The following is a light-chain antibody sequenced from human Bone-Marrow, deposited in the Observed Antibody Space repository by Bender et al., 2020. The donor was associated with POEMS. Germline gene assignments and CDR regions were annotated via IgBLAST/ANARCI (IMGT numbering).Light chain of an antibody. J-gene: IGLJ6*01. V-gene: IGLV2-23*01. CDR1: SNDIGKYNL. Sequence: QSALTQPASVSASPGQSITISCTGTSNDIGKYNLVSWYQHLPGKAPKLIIFEDSQRPSGVSHRFSGSKSGDTASLRISRLQAEDEADYYCCSYAPLSTLIFGSGTKVTVL. CDR2: EDS. CDR3: CSYAPLSTLI.